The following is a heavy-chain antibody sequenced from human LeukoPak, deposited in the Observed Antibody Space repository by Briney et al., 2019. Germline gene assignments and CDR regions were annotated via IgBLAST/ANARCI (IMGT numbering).Heavy chain of an antibody. J-gene: IGHJ4*02. CDR1: GFIFNGYA. Sequence: GRSLRLSCAASGFIFNGYAIHWVRQAPGKGLEWVALISYNGGRKEYADSVKGRFTIERDNSKNTVFLQMNSLRPDDTAIYFCARQEARNYYYEGLDYWGQGTLVTVSS. CDR2: ISYNGGRK. CDR3: ARQEARNYYYEGLDY. D-gene: IGHD3-22*01. V-gene: IGHV3-30*04.